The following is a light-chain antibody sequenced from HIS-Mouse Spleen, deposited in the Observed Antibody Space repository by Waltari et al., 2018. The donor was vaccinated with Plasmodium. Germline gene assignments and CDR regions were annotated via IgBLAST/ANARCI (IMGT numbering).Light chain of an antibody. Sequence: IVMTKSPLSLPVTPGQPASISCTSRQSLLHSNGYNYLDWYLQKPGQSPQLLIYLGSNRASGVPDRFSGSGSGTEFTLKISRVEAEDVGVYYCMQALQTPRYTFGQGTKLEIK. CDR2: LGS. J-gene: IGKJ2*01. CDR3: MQALQTPRYT. V-gene: IGKV2-28*01. CDR1: QSLLHSNGYNY.